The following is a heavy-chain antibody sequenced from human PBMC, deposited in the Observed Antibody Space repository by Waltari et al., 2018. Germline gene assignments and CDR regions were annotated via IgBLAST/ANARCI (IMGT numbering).Heavy chain of an antibody. CDR1: DYSLSSGYY. CDR3: ARDGPTSYYGSGSHYKDYYYYYGMDV. Sequence: QVQLQESGPELVRPSETLSLICGVSDYSLSSGYYWGWIRQSPGKGLEWIGSIHYSGSAYYSPPLKSRVTISVDTSKNQFSLKLRSVTAADTAVYYCARDGPTSYYGSGSHYKDYYYYYGMDVWGQGTTVSVSS. V-gene: IGHV4-38-2*02. CDR2: IHYSGSA. J-gene: IGHJ6*02. D-gene: IGHD3-10*01.